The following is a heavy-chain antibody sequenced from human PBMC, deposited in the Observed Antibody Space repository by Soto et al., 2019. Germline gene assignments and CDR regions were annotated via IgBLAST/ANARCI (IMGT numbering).Heavy chain of an antibody. V-gene: IGHV6-1*01. D-gene: IGHD3-16*01. J-gene: IGHJ5*02. Sequence: SQTLSLTCAISGDSVSSYSAAWNWIRQSPSGGLEWLGRTYYRSRFFSDYAESVKSRIIINPDTSKNQFSLQLKSVTPEDTAVYYCVRDRYSNWGWFYPSGQGTPVTVSS. CDR2: TYYRSRFFS. CDR1: GDSVSSYSAA. CDR3: VRDRYSNWGWFYP.